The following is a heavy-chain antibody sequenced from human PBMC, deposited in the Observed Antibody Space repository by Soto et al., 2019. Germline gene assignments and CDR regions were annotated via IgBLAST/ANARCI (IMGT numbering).Heavy chain of an antibody. CDR3: ARDLAWNPH. Sequence: PGGSLRLSCAASGFTFSRDAMSWVRQAPGKGLEWVSFISGSGTTMYYADSVKGRFTISRDNANNSLFLQMNSLRAEDTAVYYSARDLAWNPHWGQGTLVTVSS. CDR2: ISGSGTTM. J-gene: IGHJ4*02. D-gene: IGHD1-1*01. CDR1: GFTFSRDA. V-gene: IGHV3-48*03.